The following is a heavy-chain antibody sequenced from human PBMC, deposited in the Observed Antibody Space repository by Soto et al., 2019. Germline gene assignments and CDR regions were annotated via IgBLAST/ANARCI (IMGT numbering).Heavy chain of an antibody. V-gene: IGHV4-34*01. CDR2: INHSGST. J-gene: IGHJ4*02. CDR3: ATSYYNFGSGYYLAYFDY. D-gene: IGHD3-3*01. Sequence: QVHLQQWGAGLLKPSETLSLTCAVYGVSFTGYSWSWIRQPPGKGLEWIGEINHSGSTNYNPSVKSRVPISVDTYKNQFSLKLRSVTAADTAVYYCATSYYNFGSGYYLAYFDYWGQGTLVTVSS. CDR1: GVSFTGYS.